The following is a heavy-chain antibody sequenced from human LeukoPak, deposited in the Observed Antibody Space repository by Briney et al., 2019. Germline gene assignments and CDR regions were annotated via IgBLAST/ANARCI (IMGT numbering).Heavy chain of an antibody. CDR3: ARDGGLSKFQH. V-gene: IGHV3-21*01. D-gene: IGHD3-3*01. J-gene: IGHJ1*01. Sequence: GGSLRLSCAASGFTFSSYSMNWVRQAPGKGLEWVSSISSSSSYIYYADSVKGRFTISRDNAKNSLYLQMNSLRAEDAAVYYCARDGGLSKFQHWGQGTLVTVSS. CDR1: GFTFSSYS. CDR2: ISSSSSYI.